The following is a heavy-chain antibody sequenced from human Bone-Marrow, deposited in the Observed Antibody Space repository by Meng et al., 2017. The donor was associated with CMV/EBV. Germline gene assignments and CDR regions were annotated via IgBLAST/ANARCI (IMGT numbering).Heavy chain of an antibody. CDR2: INHSGST. CDR3: AREVYQRSTRVFDY. CDR1: GGSFRGYY. J-gene: IGHJ4*02. Sequence: QVHLQRLGGGLLKASEALSFTGPVYGGSFRGYYWRCIRQPPGKGLEWIGEINHSGSTNYNPSLKSRVTISVDTSKNQFSLKLSSVTAADTAVYYCAREVYQRSTRVFDYWGQGTLVTVSS. D-gene: IGHD5/OR15-5a*01. V-gene: IGHV4-34*01.